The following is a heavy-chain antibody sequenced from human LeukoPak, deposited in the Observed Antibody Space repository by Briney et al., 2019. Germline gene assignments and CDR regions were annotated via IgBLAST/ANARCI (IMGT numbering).Heavy chain of an antibody. CDR3: AKDLGGSATTV. Sequence: PGGSLRLSCAASGFTFEDLVMHWVRQAPGKGLEWVSSISWSGDRMGYADAVKGRFTISRDNAKNSLFLQMNSLRVEDTALYYCAKDLGGSATTVWGQGTLVTVSS. V-gene: IGHV3-9*01. J-gene: IGHJ4*02. CDR1: GFTFEDLV. D-gene: IGHD2-2*01. CDR2: ISWSGDRM.